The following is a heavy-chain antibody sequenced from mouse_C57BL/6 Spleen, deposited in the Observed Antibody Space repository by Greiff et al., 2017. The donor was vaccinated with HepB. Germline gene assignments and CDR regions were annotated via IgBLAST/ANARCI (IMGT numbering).Heavy chain of an antibody. V-gene: IGHV1-55*01. CDR1: GYTFTSYW. Sequence: VQLQQSGAELVKPGASVKMSCKASGYTFTSYWITWVKQRPGQGLEWIGDIYPGSGSTNYNEKFKSKATLTVDTSSSTAYMQLSSLTSEDSAVYYCARRGSTVEAMDYWGQGTSVTVSS. CDR3: ARRGSTVEAMDY. D-gene: IGHD1-1*01. J-gene: IGHJ4*01. CDR2: IYPGSGST.